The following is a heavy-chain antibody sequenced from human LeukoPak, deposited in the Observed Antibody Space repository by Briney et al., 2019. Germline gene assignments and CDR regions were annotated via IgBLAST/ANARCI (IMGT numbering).Heavy chain of an antibody. Sequence: GASVKVSCKASGYTFTSYDINWVRQAPGQGLEWMGWMNPNSGNTGYAQNFQGRVTMTRNTSTTTAYMELSGLRSEDTAVYYCARRSTRCYRCFDPWGQGTLVTVSS. D-gene: IGHD2-2*01. CDR2: MNPNSGNT. J-gene: IGHJ5*02. CDR3: ARRSTRCYRCFDP. CDR1: GYTFTSYD. V-gene: IGHV1-8*01.